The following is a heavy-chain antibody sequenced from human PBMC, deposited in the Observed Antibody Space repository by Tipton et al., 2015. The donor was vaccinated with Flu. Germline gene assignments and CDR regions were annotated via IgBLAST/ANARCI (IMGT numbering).Heavy chain of an antibody. V-gene: IGHV3-33*01. J-gene: IGHJ6*02. CDR2: IWYDGSNK. D-gene: IGHD6-13*01. CDR1: GFTFSSYG. Sequence: SGFTFSSYGMHWVRQAPGKGLEWVAVIWYDGSNKYYADSVKGRFTISRDNSKNTLYLQMNSLRAGDTAVYYCAREDSSSWYNLDYYYYYGMDVWGQGITVTVSS. CDR3: AREDSSSWYNLDYYYYYGMDV.